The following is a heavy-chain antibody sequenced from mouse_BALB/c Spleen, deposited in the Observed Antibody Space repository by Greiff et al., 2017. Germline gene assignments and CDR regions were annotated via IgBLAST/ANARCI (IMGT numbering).Heavy chain of an antibody. CDR3: ASPPYGNYGYFDV. CDR2: IDPANGNT. CDR1: GFNIKDTY. D-gene: IGHD2-1*01. Sequence: EVQLQQSGAELVKPGASVKLSCTASGFNIKDTYMHWVKQRPEQGLEWIGRIDPANGNTKYDPKFQGKATITADTSSNTAYLQLSSLTSEDTAVYYCASPPYGNYGYFDVWGAGTTVTVSS. V-gene: IGHV14-3*02. J-gene: IGHJ1*01.